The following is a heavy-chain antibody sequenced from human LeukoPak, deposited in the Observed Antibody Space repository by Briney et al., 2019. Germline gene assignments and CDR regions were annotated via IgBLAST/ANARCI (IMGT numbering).Heavy chain of an antibody. J-gene: IGHJ4*02. D-gene: IGHD3-22*01. CDR1: GFTFSSYG. Sequence: GRSLRLSCAASGFTFSSYGMHWVRQAPGKGLEWVAVIWYDGSNKYYADSVKGRFTISRGNSKNTLYLQMNSLRAEDTAVYYCARDPQYYYDSSGYFSYWGQGTLVTVSS. V-gene: IGHV3-33*01. CDR3: ARDPQYYYDSSGYFSY. CDR2: IWYDGSNK.